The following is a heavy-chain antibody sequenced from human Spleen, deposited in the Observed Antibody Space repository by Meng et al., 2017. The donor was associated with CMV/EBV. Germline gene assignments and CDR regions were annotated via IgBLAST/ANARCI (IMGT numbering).Heavy chain of an antibody. CDR1: GFIVSSNY. D-gene: IGHD1-7*01. V-gene: IGHV3-53*01. J-gene: IGHJ4*02. Sequence: GESLKISCAASGFIVSSNYMTWVRQAPGKGLEWVSLIYSGGSTYYADSVKGRFTISRDNSKNTLYLQMNSLRAEDTAVYYCAKLEKGAGTRGKLELQWYWGQGTLVTVSS. CDR2: IYSGGST. CDR3: AKLEKGAGTRGKLELQWY.